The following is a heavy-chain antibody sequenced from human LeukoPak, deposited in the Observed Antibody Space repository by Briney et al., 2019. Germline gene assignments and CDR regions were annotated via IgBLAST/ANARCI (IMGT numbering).Heavy chain of an antibody. CDR2: INTDESST. CDR3: AKATYGDYVDFQH. V-gene: IGHV3-74*01. D-gene: IGHD4-17*01. CDR1: GFTFSSYW. Sequence: GGSLRLSCAASGFTFSSYWMHWVRQAPGKGLVWISRINTDESSTSYADSVKGRFTISRDNSKNTLYLQMNSLRAEDTAVYYCAKATYGDYVDFQHWGQGTLVTVSS. J-gene: IGHJ1*01.